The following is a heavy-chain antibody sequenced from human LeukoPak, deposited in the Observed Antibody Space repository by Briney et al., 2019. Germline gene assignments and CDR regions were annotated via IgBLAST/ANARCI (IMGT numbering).Heavy chain of an antibody. V-gene: IGHV4-39*01. J-gene: IGHJ4*02. CDR2: IYYTGST. CDR3: ARRGGSGRAFDY. D-gene: IGHD1-26*01. CDR1: GASISGGTYY. Sequence: SETLSLTCSVSGASISGGTYYWGWIRQPPGKGLEWISSIYYTGSTYDNPSLKSRVTISVDTSKNQFSLKLSSVTAADTAVYYCARRGGSGRAFDYWGQGTLVTVSS.